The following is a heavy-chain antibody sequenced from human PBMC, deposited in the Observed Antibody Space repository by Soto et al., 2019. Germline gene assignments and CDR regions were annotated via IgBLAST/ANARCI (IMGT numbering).Heavy chain of an antibody. Sequence: SETLSFTCTVSGGSISSYHWSWIRQSPGKGLEWIGYILKTGSTEYNPSLKSRVTISRDNAKNSLFLQMNSLRAEDTAVYYCATLRTWRADYWGQGTLVTVSS. CDR2: ILKTGST. V-gene: IGHV4-4*08. J-gene: IGHJ4*02. CDR1: GGSISSYH. CDR3: ATLRTWRADY.